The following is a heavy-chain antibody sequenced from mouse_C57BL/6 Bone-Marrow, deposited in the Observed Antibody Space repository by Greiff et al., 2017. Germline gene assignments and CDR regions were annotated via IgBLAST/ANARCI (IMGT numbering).Heavy chain of an antibody. CDR3: TTEFAY. J-gene: IGHJ3*01. CDR2: IRLKSNNYAT. V-gene: IGHV6-6*02. Sequence: EVMLVESGGGLVQPGGSMKLSCVASGFTFSNYWMNWVRQSPEKGLEWVAEIRLKSNNYATHYAESVKGRFTISRDDSKSSVYLQMNNLRAEDTGIYYCTTEFAYWGQGTLVTVSA. CDR1: GFTFSNYW.